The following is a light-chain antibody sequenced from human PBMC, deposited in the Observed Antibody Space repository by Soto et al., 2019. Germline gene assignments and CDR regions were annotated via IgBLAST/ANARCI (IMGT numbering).Light chain of an antibody. J-gene: IGKJ5*01. V-gene: IGKV3-20*01. CDR1: QRISSNY. CDR2: VAS. CDR3: QQYGSSLIT. Sequence: EIVLTQSPGTLSLSPGERATLSCRASQRISSNYLAWHQQKPGQAPRLLIYVASSRASGIPDRFSGSGSGTDFTLTISKLEREDFAVYYCQQYGSSLITFGQGTRLEIK.